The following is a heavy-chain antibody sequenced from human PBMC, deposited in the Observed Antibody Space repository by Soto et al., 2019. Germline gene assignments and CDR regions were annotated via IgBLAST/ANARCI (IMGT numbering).Heavy chain of an antibody. D-gene: IGHD6-19*01. CDR3: ARGRGRYSSGWSWFDP. V-gene: IGHV4-4*02. CDR2: IFQSGST. Sequence: SETLSLTCGVSGGTIRSPDWWTWVRQPPGKGLEWIGEIFQSGSTNCTPSLESRVTISVDKSKNQFSLTLASVTAADTAVYFCARGRGRYSSGWSWFDPWGQGILVTV. CDR1: GGTIRSPDW. J-gene: IGHJ5*02.